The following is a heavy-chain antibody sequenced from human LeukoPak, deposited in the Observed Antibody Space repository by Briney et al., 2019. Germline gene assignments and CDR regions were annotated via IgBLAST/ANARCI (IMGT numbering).Heavy chain of an antibody. CDR1: GFTFSSYA. V-gene: IGHV3-23*01. CDR2: IRGSGEST. D-gene: IGHD7-27*01. J-gene: IGHJ4*02. Sequence: GGSLRLSCAASGFTFSSYALSWVRQGPGRGLEWVSSIRGSGESTYYVDSVEGRFTISRDNSKNMLYLQMNNLRAEDTAVYFCAKLTGDSSYWGQGTLVTVSS. CDR3: AKLTGDSSY.